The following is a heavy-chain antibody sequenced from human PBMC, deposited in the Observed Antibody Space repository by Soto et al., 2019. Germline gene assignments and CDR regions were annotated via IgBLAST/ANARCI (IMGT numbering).Heavy chain of an antibody. Sequence: PSETLSLTCAVSGGSISSGGYSWSWIRQPPGKGLEWIGSIYYTGSSYYNPSLKSRITVSVDTSKNQFSLNLTSVTAADTAVYYCARHGLTAYMAYYFEFWGQGTQVTVSS. J-gene: IGHJ4*02. CDR2: IYYTGSS. CDR3: ARHGLTAYMAYYFEF. CDR1: GGSISSGGYS. V-gene: IGHV4-30-2*03. D-gene: IGHD3-16*01.